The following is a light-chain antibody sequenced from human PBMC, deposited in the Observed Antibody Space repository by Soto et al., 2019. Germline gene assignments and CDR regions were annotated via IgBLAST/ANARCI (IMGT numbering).Light chain of an antibody. CDR1: QSVLYSSNNKNY. CDR2: WAS. J-gene: IGKJ4*01. Sequence: DIVMTQSPDSLAVSLGERATINCKSSQSVLYSSNNKNYLAWYQQKPGQPPKLLIYWASTWESGVPDRFSGSGSGTDFTLTISSLQAEDVAVYCCQQYYSTPLPFGGGTKVEIK. V-gene: IGKV4-1*01. CDR3: QQYYSTPLP.